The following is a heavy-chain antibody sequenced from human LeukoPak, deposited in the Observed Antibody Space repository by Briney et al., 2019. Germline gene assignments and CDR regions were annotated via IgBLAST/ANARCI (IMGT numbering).Heavy chain of an antibody. CDR3: ARDYKYALDN. J-gene: IGHJ4*02. CDR2: IGIDSGNT. CDR1: GFTFSDYS. Sequence: PGGSLRPSCAASGFTFSDYSMNWVRQAPGKGLEWISYIGIDSGNTNYADSVKGRFTISGDKAKNSLYLQMNSLRVEDTAVYYCARDYKYALDNWGQGTLVTVSS. V-gene: IGHV3-48*01. D-gene: IGHD5-24*01.